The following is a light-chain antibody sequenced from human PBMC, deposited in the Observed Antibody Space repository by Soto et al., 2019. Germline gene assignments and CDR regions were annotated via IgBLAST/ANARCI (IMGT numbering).Light chain of an antibody. CDR1: QSVSDN. V-gene: IGKV3-15*01. CDR2: GAF. J-gene: IGKJ1*01. Sequence: EIVLTQSPATLSLSPGERATLSCRASQSVSDNLAWYQQKPGQAPSLLIYGAFTRATGVPARFSGAGSGTEFTLTISSLQSEDFALYYCQQYNDWPLTFGQGTKVDI. CDR3: QQYNDWPLT.